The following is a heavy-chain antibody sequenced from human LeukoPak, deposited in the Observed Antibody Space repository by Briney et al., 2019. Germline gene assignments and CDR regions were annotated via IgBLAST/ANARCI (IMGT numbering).Heavy chain of an antibody. CDR1: GGSISSGHYS. CDR2: IYHSGRT. D-gene: IGHD6-6*01. J-gene: IGHJ3*02. Sequence: SETLSPACAVSGGSISSGHYSRNSIRQPPGKGLGWIGYIYHSGRTYYKPTLKSRVTISVDRSTNHISLKLNSVTAAVTALYYCPRSSHGFDIWGEGAIVTVS. CDR3: PRSSHGFDI. V-gene: IGHV4-30-2*01.